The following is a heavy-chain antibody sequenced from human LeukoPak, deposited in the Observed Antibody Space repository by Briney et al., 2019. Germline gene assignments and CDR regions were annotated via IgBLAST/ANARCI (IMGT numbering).Heavy chain of an antibody. V-gene: IGHV3-23*01. CDR3: AKGGLLVVPAAMFT. Sequence: GGSLRLSCAASGFTFSRYAMSWVRQAPGKGLEWVSAISGSGGSTYYADSVKGRFTISRDNSKNTLYLQMNSLRAEDTAVYYCAKGGLLVVPAAMFTWGQGTLVIVSS. J-gene: IGHJ5*02. D-gene: IGHD2-2*01. CDR2: ISGSGGST. CDR1: GFTFSRYA.